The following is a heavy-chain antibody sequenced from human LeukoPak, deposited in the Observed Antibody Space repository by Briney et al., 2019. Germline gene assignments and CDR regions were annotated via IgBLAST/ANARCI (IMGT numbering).Heavy chain of an antibody. CDR2: IYSGGST. Sequence: SGGSLRLSCAASGFTVSSNYMSWVRQAPGKGLEWVSVIYSGGSTHYADSVKGRFTISRDNSKNTLYLQMNSLRAEDTAVYYCARGDKYSYGLDLYFDYWGQGTLVTVSS. J-gene: IGHJ4*02. CDR1: GFTVSSNY. CDR3: ARGDKYSYGLDLYFDY. V-gene: IGHV3-53*01. D-gene: IGHD5-18*01.